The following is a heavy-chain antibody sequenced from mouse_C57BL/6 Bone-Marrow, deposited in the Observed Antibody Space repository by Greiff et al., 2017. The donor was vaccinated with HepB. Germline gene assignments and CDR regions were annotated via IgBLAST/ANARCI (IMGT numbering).Heavy chain of an antibody. CDR2: ISDGGSYT. D-gene: IGHD1-1*01. CDR1: GFTFSSYA. CDR3: AREGIFSTTVVAPFAY. J-gene: IGHJ3*01. Sequence: EVQLQESGGGLVKPGGSLKLSCAASGFTFSSYAMSWVRQTPEKRLEWVATISDGGSYTYYPDNVKGRFTISRDNAKNNLYLQMSHLKSEDTAMYYCAREGIFSTTVVAPFAYWGQGTLVTVSA. V-gene: IGHV5-4*01.